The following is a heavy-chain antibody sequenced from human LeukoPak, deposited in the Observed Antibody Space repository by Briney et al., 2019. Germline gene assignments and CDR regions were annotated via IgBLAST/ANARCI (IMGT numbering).Heavy chain of an antibody. CDR2: ISYDGSNK. D-gene: IGHD2-15*01. J-gene: IGHJ4*02. V-gene: IGHV3-30*18. CDR3: AKSDLGHRSRQVGHFDY. Sequence: GGSLRLSCAASGFTFSTYGMRWVRQAPGKGLEWVAVISYDGSNKYYADSVKGRFTISRDNSKNTLYLQMNSLRAEDTAVYYCAKSDLGHRSRQVGHFDYWGQGTLATVSS. CDR1: GFTFSTYG.